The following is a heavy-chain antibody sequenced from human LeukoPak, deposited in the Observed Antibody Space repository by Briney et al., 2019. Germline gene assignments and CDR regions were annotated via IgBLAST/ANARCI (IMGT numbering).Heavy chain of an antibody. J-gene: IGHJ4*02. V-gene: IGHV3-23*01. Sequence: GSLRLSCAASGFTFSSYWMSWVRRAPGKGLEWVSAISGSGGSTYYADSVKGRFTISRDNSKNTLYLQMNSLRAEDTAVYYCAKDTTYYYDSSGTFDYWGQGTLVTVSS. CDR3: AKDTTYYYDSSGTFDY. D-gene: IGHD3-22*01. CDR1: GFTFSSYW. CDR2: ISGSGGST.